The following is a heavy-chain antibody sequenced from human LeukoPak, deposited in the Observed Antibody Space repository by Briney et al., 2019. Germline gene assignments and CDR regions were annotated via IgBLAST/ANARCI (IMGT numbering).Heavy chain of an antibody. CDR3: ARTGIDYGDYGLLDY. J-gene: IGHJ4*02. V-gene: IGHV1-18*01. D-gene: IGHD4-17*01. CDR2: ISAYNGHT. CDR1: GYTFTKYG. Sequence: GASVKVSCKASGYTFTKYGITWVRQAPGQGPEWVGWISAYNGHTESAQKFQGRVTMTTDKSTNTAYMELGSPRSDDTAVYYCARTGIDYGDYGLLDYWGQGSLVTVSS.